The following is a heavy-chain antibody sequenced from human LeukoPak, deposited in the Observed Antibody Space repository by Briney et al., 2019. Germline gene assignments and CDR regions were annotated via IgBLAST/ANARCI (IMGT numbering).Heavy chain of an antibody. CDR3: AKDVKLFLWFLFDY. Sequence: GASVKVSCKASGYTFTSYAMNWVRQAPGQGLEWMGWISTYNGRTNYAPNFQDRVTMTSDRSTSTAYMELRSLRSDDTAVYYCAKDVKLFLWFLFDYWGQGTLVTVSS. CDR2: ISTYNGRT. J-gene: IGHJ4*02. CDR1: GYTFTSYA. V-gene: IGHV1-18*01. D-gene: IGHD3-10*01.